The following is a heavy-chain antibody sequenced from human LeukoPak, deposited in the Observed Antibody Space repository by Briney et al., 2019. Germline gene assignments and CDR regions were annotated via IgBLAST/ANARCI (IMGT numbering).Heavy chain of an antibody. J-gene: IGHJ6*03. Sequence: SVKVSCKASGGTFSSYAISWVRQAPGQGLEWMGGIIPIFGTANYAQKFQGRVTITTDESTSTAYMELSSLRSEDTAVYYCARGGPGTGFQYYYYMDVWGKGTTVTVSS. CDR3: ARGGPGTGFQYYYYMDV. CDR2: IIPIFGTA. D-gene: IGHD1-1*01. CDR1: GGTFSSYA. V-gene: IGHV1-69*05.